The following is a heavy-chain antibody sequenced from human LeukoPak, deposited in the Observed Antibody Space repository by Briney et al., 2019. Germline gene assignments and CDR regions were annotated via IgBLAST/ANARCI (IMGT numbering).Heavy chain of an antibody. Sequence: SETLSLTCAVSGGSISSGGYSWSWIRQPPGKGLEWIGYIYHSGSTYYNPSLKSRVTISVDRSKNQFSLKLSSVTAADTAVYYCARGGYDSSGYSFDYWGQGTLVTVSS. CDR1: GGSISSGGYS. J-gene: IGHJ4*02. CDR2: IYHSGST. CDR3: ARGGYDSSGYSFDY. V-gene: IGHV4-30-2*01. D-gene: IGHD3-22*01.